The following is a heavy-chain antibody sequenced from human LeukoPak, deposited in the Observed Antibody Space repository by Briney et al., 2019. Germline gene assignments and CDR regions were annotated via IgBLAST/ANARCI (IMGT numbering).Heavy chain of an antibody. CDR3: ARMGALGEATK. J-gene: IGHJ4*02. D-gene: IGHD3-10*01. CDR1: GFTVSSNY. CDR2: IYSGGGT. Sequence: GGSLRLSCAASGFTVSSNYMSWVRQAPGKGLEWVSVIYSGGGTYYADSVKGRFTISRDNSKNTLYLQMSSLRAEDTAVYYCARMGALGEATKWGQGTLVTVSS. V-gene: IGHV3-53*01.